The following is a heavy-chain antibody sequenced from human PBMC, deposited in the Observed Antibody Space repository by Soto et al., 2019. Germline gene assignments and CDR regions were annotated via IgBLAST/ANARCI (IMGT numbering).Heavy chain of an antibody. CDR3: ARDGDVVAATYYFGY. CDR1: GFTFSSYG. J-gene: IGHJ4*02. CDR2: IWYDGSNK. Sequence: QVQLVESGGGVVQPGRSLRLSCAASGFTFSSYGMHWVRQAPGKGLEWVAVIWYDGSNKYYADSVKGRFTISRDNSKNTLYMQMNSLRAEDTAVYYCARDGDVVAATYYFGYWGQGTLVTVSS. D-gene: IGHD2-15*01. V-gene: IGHV3-33*01.